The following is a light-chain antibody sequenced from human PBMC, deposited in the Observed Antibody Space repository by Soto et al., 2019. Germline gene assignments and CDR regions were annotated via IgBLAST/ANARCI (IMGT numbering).Light chain of an antibody. CDR2: GTS. CDR3: QQYGSSPSTCT. J-gene: IGKJ2*02. CDR1: QSVSSSY. V-gene: IGKV3-20*01. Sequence: DTVLKQSPGTLSLSTGERATLSCRASQSVSSSYLAWYQQKPGQAPRLLIYGTSSRTTGIPDSFFGSGSGTDFPRIISRMEPDDFAVYYCQQYGSSPSTCTFGQGTKLEIK.